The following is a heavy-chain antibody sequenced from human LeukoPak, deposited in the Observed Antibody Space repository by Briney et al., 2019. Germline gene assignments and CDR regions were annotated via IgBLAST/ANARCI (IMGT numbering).Heavy chain of an antibody. D-gene: IGHD5-18*01. CDR3: AREGDTTMIRPFEY. CDR2: IIPIFGTA. V-gene: IGHV1-69*13. J-gene: IGHJ4*02. CDR1: GGTFSTYA. Sequence: ASVKVSCKASGGTFSTYAVSWVRQAPGQGLEWMGGIIPIFGTANYAQKFQGRATITADVSTRMAYMELGSLRSEDTAVYYCAREGDTTMIRPFEYWGQGTLVTVSS.